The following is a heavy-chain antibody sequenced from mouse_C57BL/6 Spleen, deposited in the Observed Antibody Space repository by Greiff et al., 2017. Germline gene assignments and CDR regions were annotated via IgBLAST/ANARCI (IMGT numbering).Heavy chain of an antibody. D-gene: IGHD2-13*01. CDR3: ASRDGDNSYYAMDY. CDR2: INPGSGDT. V-gene: IGHV1-7*01. J-gene: IGHJ4*01. Sequence: VKLVESGADLVKPGASVKLSCTASGYAFTSYWMHWVKQKPGKGLEWIGYINPGSGDTKYKEKFKGKATLTAAKSSSTAYMQLSSLTSEDSAVYCCASRDGDNSYYAMDYWGQGTSVTVSS. CDR1: GYAFTSYW.